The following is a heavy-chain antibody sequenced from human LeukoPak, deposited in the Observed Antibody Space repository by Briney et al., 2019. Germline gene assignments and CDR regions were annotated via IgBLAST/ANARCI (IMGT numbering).Heavy chain of an antibody. J-gene: IGHJ5*02. D-gene: IGHD3-16*01. CDR3: ARDPLGGAVADNWFDP. CDR1: GYTFTSYG. Sequence: ASVKVSCKASGYTFTSYGISWVRQAPGQGLEWMGWISAYSGNTNYAQKLQGRVTMTTDTSTSTAYMELRSLRSDDTAVYYCARDPLGGAVADNWFDPWGQGTLVTVSS. V-gene: IGHV1-18*04. CDR2: ISAYSGNT.